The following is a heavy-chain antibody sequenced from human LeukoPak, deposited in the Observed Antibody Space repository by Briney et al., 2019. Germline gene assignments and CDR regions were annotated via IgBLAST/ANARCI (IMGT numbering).Heavy chain of an antibody. CDR1: GFTFDDYG. Sequence: GGSLRLSCAASGFTFDDYGMSWVRQAPGKGLEWVSGINWNGGSTGYADSVKGRFTISRDNAKNSLYLQMNSLSAEDTALYYCATTYYYGSGSIHWGQGTLVTVSS. V-gene: IGHV3-20*04. J-gene: IGHJ4*02. CDR2: INWNGGST. D-gene: IGHD3-10*01. CDR3: ATTYYYGSGSIH.